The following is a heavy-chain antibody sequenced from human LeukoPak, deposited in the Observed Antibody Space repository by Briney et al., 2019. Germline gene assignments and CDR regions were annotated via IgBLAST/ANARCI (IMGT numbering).Heavy chain of an antibody. CDR3: AKGFMYTD. CDR2: ISWNSGSI. J-gene: IGHJ4*02. D-gene: IGHD5-18*01. V-gene: IGHV3-9*01. Sequence: GGSLRLSCAASGFTFDDYAMHWVRQAPGKGLEWVSGISWNSGSIGYADSVKGRFTISRDNAKNSLYLQMNSLRAEDTALYYCAKGFMYTDWGQGTLVNVSS. CDR1: GFTFDDYA.